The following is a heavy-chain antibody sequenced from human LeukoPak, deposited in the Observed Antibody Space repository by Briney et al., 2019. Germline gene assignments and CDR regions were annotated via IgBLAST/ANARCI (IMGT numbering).Heavy chain of an antibody. CDR2: IYASGGT. CDR1: GGSISSYY. J-gene: IGHJ4*02. D-gene: IGHD6-25*01. V-gene: IGHV4-4*07. Sequence: SETLSLTCSVSGGSISSYYWSWIRQPAGKGLEWIGRIYASGGTDYNPSLKSRVTMSVDTSKNQFSLKLSSVTAADTAVYYCARRDSSGVVPRWDYWGQGTLVTVSS. CDR3: ARRDSSGVVPRWDY.